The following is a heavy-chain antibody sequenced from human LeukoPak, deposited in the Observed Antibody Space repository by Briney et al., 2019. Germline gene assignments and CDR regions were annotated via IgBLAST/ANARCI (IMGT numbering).Heavy chain of an antibody. J-gene: IGHJ4*02. CDR3: VRSWLLVAATRPTDY. CDR1: GFTFSSYW. D-gene: IGHD1-26*01. CDR2: INQDESET. V-gene: IGHV3-7*01. Sequence: GGSLRLSSAVSGFTFSSYWMTWVRQAPGKGLEWVASINQDESETYYVASAEGRFTISRDNAKNSLYLQMNSLRVEDTAIYYCVRSWLLVAATRPTDYWGQGTLVTVSS.